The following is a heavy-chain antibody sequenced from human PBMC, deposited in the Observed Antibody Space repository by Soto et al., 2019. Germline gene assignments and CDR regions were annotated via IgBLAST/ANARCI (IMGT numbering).Heavy chain of an antibody. CDR1: GGSFSGYY. CDR2: INHSGST. Sequence: LSLTCAVYGGSFSGYYWSWIRQPPGKGLEWIGEINHSGSTNYNPSLKSRVTISVDTSKNQFSLKLSSVTAADTAVYYCASMTIFGVVRFWGQGTLVTVSS. J-gene: IGHJ4*02. D-gene: IGHD3-3*01. V-gene: IGHV4-34*01. CDR3: ASMTIFGVVRF.